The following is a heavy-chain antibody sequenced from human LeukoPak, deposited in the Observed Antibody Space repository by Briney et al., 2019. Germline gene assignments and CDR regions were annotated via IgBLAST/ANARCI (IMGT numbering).Heavy chain of an antibody. J-gene: IGHJ4*02. CDR3: ARDARSVVVPAAILFDY. CDR1: GFTFSSYA. CDR2: ISYDGSNK. D-gene: IGHD2-2*02. Sequence: GGSLRLSCAASGFTFSSYAMHWVRQAPGEGLEWVAVISYDGSNKYYADSVKGRFTISRDNSKNTLYLQMNSLRAEDTAVYYCARDARSVVVPAAILFDYWGQGTLVTVSS. V-gene: IGHV3-30*01.